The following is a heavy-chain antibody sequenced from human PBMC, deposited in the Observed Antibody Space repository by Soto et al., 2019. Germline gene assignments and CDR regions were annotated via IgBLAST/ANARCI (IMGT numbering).Heavy chain of an antibody. CDR2: IHHSGST. V-gene: IGHV4-34*01. J-gene: IGHJ1*01. CDR3: ASYGRGTYYYGSYFHP. CDR1: GGSFSDYY. Sequence: SETLSLTCAVYGGSFSDYYWTWIRQPPGKGLEWIGEIHHSGSTNYNPSLKSRVTISLDTSKNQFSLKLSSVTAADAAVYYCASYGRGTYYYGSYFHPWGQST. D-gene: IGHD3-10*01.